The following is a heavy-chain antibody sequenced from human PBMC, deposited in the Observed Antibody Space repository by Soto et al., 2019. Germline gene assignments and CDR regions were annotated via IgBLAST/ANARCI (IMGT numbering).Heavy chain of an antibody. CDR3: ARDRGPSSGYYPYWFDP. D-gene: IGHD3-22*01. J-gene: IGHJ5*02. V-gene: IGHV1-69*12. Sequence: QVQLVQSGAEVKKPGSSVKVSCKASGGTFSSYVITWVRQAPGQGLEWMGGIIPIFGTANYAQKFQGRGTITADESTSTAYMELSSLRSEDTALYYCARDRGPSSGYYPYWFDPWGQGTLVTVSS. CDR1: GGTFSSYV. CDR2: IIPIFGTA.